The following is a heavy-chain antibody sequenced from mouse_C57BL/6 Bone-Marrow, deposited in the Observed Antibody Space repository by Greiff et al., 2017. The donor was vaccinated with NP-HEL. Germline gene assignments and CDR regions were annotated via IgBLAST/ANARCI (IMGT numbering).Heavy chain of an antibody. CDR3: VREGWLLRGGFAY. J-gene: IGHJ3*01. V-gene: IGHV10-1*01. CDR2: IRSKSNNYAT. CDR1: GFSFNTYA. D-gene: IGHD2-3*01. Sequence: EVHLVESGGGLVQPKGSLKLSCAASGFSFNTYAMNWVRQAPGKGLEWVARIRSKSNNYATYYADSVKDRFTISRDDSESMLYLQMNNLKTEDTAMYYCVREGWLLRGGFAYWGQGTLVTVSA.